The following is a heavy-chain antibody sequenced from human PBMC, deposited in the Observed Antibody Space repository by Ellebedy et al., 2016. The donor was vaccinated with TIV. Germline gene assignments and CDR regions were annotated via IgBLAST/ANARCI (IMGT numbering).Heavy chain of an antibody. Sequence: GESLKISCAASGFTFSSSSMNWVRQAPGKGLEWVSAIGGSGDGTYYADSVKGRFTISSDNSKNTLSLQMNSLRAEDTAVYFCAKDRYGDYVVYFDYWGQGTLVTVSS. CDR3: AKDRYGDYVVYFDY. D-gene: IGHD4-17*01. CDR2: IGGSGDGT. CDR1: GFTFSSSS. V-gene: IGHV3-23*01. J-gene: IGHJ4*02.